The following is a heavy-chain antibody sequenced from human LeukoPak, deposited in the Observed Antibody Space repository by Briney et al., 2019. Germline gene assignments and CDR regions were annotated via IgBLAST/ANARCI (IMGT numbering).Heavy chain of an antibody. V-gene: IGHV3-48*03. Sequence: GGSLRLSCAASGFSFSDHEMNWVRQAPGKGLEWVSYISSSGSDKYYPDSVKGRFTISRDNAKNSLYLQMNSLRAEDTAVYYCATPWLYGDYGPGDVWGQGTTVTVSS. J-gene: IGHJ6*02. D-gene: IGHD4-17*01. CDR2: ISSSGSDK. CDR3: ATPWLYGDYGPGDV. CDR1: GFSFSDHE.